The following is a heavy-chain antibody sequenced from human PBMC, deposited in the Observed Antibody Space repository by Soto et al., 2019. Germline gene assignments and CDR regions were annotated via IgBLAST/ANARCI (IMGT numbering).Heavy chain of an antibody. Sequence: GSLRLSCAASGFTFSTSPMSWVRQAPGKGLEWVSGISASGGNIYYAASVKGRFTISRDNSKNTVYLQMNSLRAEDTAVYYCAKDGSGSYYNVRWFDPWGQGTLVTVSS. D-gene: IGHD3-10*01. CDR3: AKDGSGSYYNVRWFDP. CDR2: ISASGGNI. J-gene: IGHJ5*02. CDR1: GFTFSTSP. V-gene: IGHV3-23*01.